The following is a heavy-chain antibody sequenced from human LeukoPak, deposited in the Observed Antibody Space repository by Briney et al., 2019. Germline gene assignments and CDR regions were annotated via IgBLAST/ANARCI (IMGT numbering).Heavy chain of an antibody. Sequence: GGSLRLSCTAPGFAFAEHGMSWVRQVPGKGLEWVSGINWSGGSTGYADPLRGRFTISRDNAKNSLYLQMDSPRAEDTALYYCARAPITSPFYFDYWGQGTLVTVSS. CDR3: ARAPITSPFYFDY. CDR1: GFAFAEHG. D-gene: IGHD2-2*01. J-gene: IGHJ4*02. V-gene: IGHV3-20*04. CDR2: INWSGGST.